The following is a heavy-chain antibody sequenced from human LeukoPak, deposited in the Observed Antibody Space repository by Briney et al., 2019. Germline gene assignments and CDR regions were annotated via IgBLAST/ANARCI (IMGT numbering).Heavy chain of an antibody. Sequence: PSETLSLTCTVSGGSISSYYWSWIRQPPGKGLEWIGYIYYSGSTNYSPSLKSRVTISVDTSKNQFSLKLSSVTAADTAVYYCARGGIVAPNWFDPWGQGTLVTVSS. CDR2: IYYSGST. D-gene: IGHD1-26*01. J-gene: IGHJ5*02. V-gene: IGHV4-59*01. CDR1: GGSISSYY. CDR3: ARGGIVAPNWFDP.